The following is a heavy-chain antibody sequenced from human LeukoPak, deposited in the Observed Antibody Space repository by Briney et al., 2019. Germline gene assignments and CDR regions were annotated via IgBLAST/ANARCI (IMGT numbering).Heavy chain of an antibody. Sequence: GGSLRLSCAASGFTFSSYAMHWVRQAPGKGLEWVAVISYDGSNKYYADSVKGRFTISRDNSKNTLYLQMNSLRAEDTAVYYCARDPEPYDYVWGSYRQPQVGDDYWGQGTRVTV. CDR3: ARDPEPYDYVWGSYRQPQVGDDY. D-gene: IGHD3-16*02. J-gene: IGHJ4*02. CDR2: ISYDGSNK. CDR1: GFTFSSYA. V-gene: IGHV3-30-3*01.